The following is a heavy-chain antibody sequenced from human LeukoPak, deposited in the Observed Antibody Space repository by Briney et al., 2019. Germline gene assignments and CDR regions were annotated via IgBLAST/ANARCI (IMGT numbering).Heavy chain of an antibody. D-gene: IGHD3-22*01. CDR2: INPNSGGT. J-gene: IGHJ4*02. V-gene: IGHV1-2*06. Sequence: ASVKVSCKASGYILIDYYMHWVRQAPGQGLEWMGRINPNSGGTNYAQKFQGRVTMTRDTSISTVYMELSRLRSDDTAVYYCARVGYYESSGYYEYWGQGTLVTVSS. CDR3: ARVGYYESSGYYEY. CDR1: GYILIDYY.